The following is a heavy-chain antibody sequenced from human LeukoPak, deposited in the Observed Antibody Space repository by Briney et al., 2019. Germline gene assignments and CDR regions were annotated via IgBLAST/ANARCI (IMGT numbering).Heavy chain of an antibody. V-gene: IGHV4-59*01. CDR2: IYYSGST. CDR3: ARGYDFWSGYLNYYYYYMDV. D-gene: IGHD3-3*01. CDR1: GGSISSYY. J-gene: IGHJ6*03. Sequence: SETLSLTCTVSGGSISSYYWSWIRQPPGKGLERIGYIYYSGSTNYNPSLKSRVTISVDTSKNQFSLKLSSVTAADTAVYYRARGYDFWSGYLNYYYYYMDVWGKGTTVTVSS.